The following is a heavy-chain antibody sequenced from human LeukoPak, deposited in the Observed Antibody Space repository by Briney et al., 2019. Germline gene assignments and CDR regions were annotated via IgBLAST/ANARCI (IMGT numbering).Heavy chain of an antibody. CDR2: IYYSGST. CDR3: ARGKTKTRWLQSGDGRAFDI. Sequence: SQTLSLTCTVSGGSISSGDYYWSWIRQPPGKGLEWIGYIYYSGSTYYNPSLKSRVTISVDTSKNQFSLKLSSVTAADTAVYYCARGKTKTRWLQSGDGRAFDIWGQGTMVTVSS. CDR1: GGSISSGDYY. V-gene: IGHV4-30-4*01. J-gene: IGHJ3*02. D-gene: IGHD5-24*01.